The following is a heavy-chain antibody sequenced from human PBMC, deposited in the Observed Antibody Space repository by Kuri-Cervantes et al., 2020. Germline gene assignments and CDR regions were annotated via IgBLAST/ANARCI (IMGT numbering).Heavy chain of an antibody. CDR2: IYYSGST. CDR3: ARDSRYFDL. Sequence: GSLRLSCTVSGGSISSSSYYWGWIRQPPGKGLEWIGSIYYSGSTYYNPSLKSRVTISVDTSKNQFSLKLSSVTAADTAVHYCARDSRYFDLWGRGTLVTVSS. J-gene: IGHJ2*01. CDR1: GGSISSSSYY. V-gene: IGHV4-39*07.